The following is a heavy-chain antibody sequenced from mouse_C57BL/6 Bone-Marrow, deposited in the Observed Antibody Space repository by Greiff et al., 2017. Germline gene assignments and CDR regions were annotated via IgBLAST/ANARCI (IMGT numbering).Heavy chain of an antibody. Sequence: EVQLQESGPGLVKPSQSLSLTCSVTGYSITSGYYWNWIRQLPGNKLEWMGYIRYDGSNNYNPSLKNRTPITRDTSKNQFFMKLNSVTTEDTATYYGARDYYGYDGYFDYWGQGTTLTVSS. CDR2: IRYDGSN. J-gene: IGHJ2*01. CDR1: GYSITSGYY. V-gene: IGHV3-6*01. D-gene: IGHD2-2*01. CDR3: ARDYYGYDGYFDY.